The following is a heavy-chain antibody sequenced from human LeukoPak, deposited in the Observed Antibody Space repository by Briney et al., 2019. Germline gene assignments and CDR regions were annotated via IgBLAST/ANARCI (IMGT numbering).Heavy chain of an antibody. D-gene: IGHD3-10*01. CDR3: SRGEMCRGVITFCHH. Sequence: GGSLRLSCAASGFTFSSYWMSWVRQAPGKGLEWVANIKQDGSEKYYVDSVKGRLTVSRDNAKNSLYLEMNSRRAEDTDVYYCSRGEMCRGVITFCHHWGQGTLVSV. CDR1: GFTFSSYW. V-gene: IGHV3-7*03. J-gene: IGHJ5*02. CDR2: IKQDGSEK.